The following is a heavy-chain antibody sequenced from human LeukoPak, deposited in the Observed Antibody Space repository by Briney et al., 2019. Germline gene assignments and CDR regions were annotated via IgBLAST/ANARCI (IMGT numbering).Heavy chain of an antibody. CDR2: IKQAGSEK. Sequence: PGGPLRLSCIVSGFTFSSYWMTWVRQAPGKGLEWVANIKQAGSEKYYVDSVKGRFTISRDNAQNSLYLHMNSLRAEDTAVYYCARGYYDSSGYYYDYWGQGTLVTVSS. CDR1: GFTFSSYW. D-gene: IGHD3-22*01. CDR3: ARGYYDSSGYYYDY. V-gene: IGHV3-7*04. J-gene: IGHJ4*02.